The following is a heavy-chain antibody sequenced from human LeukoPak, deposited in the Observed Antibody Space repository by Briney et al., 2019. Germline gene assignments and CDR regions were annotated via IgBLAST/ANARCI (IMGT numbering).Heavy chain of an antibody. CDR2: IYSGGNT. CDR1: GLTVSSNY. J-gene: IGHJ4*02. CDR3: AREMIQPPGYFDY. V-gene: IGHV3-53*01. D-gene: IGHD5-18*01. Sequence: GGSLRLSCAASGLTVSSNYMSWVRQAPGKGLEWVSVIYSGGNTFYADSVKGRFTISRDNSKNTLYLQMNSLRAEDTAVYYCAREMIQPPGYFDYWGQGTLVTVSS.